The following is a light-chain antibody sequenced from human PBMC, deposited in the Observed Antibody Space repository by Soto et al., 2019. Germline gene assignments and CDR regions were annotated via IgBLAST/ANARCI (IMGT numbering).Light chain of an antibody. J-gene: IGKJ4*01. CDR2: GAS. V-gene: IGKV3-20*01. CDR3: QQYGSSPPLT. CDR1: QSVSSTY. Sequence: EILLTQSPGTLSLSPGERATLSCRASQSVSSTYLAWYQQKPGQAPRLLIYGASSRATGIPHRFSGSGSGTDFTLTINRLEPEDFAVYYCQQYGSSPPLTFGGGTKVEIK.